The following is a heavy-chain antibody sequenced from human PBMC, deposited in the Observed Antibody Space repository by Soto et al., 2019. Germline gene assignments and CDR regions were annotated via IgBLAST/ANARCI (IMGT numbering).Heavy chain of an antibody. CDR3: AGDSTATTVIVGGVCSQDYGLDV. CDR1: GDSVSSNSAA. J-gene: IGHJ6*02. D-gene: IGHD3-16*01. V-gene: IGHV6-1*01. Sequence: SQALSLTCVLSGDSVSSNSAAWNRIRPSQSRGLEWLGRTYYRSKWYNDYAISVKSRITVNPDTSKNQFSLQLNSVTPEHTAVYFCAGDSTATTVIVGGVCSQDYGLDVWGQGSTVTVS. CDR2: TYYRSKWYN.